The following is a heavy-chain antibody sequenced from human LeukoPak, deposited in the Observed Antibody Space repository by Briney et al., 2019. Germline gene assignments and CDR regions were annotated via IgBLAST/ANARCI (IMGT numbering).Heavy chain of an antibody. CDR2: INHSGST. J-gene: IGHJ4*02. CDR3: ARDRGWEVLDF. CDR1: GGSFSGYY. V-gene: IGHV4-34*01. D-gene: IGHD1-26*01. Sequence: SETLSLTCAVYGGSFSGYYWSWIRQPPGKGLEWIGEINHSGSTNYNPSLKSRVTISVDTSKNQFSLKLSSVTAADTAVYYCARDRGWEVLDFWGQGTLVTVSS.